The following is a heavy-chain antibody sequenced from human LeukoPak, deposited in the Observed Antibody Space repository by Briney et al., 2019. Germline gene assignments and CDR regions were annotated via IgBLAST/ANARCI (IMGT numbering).Heavy chain of an antibody. CDR2: IYYSGST. V-gene: IGHV4-39*01. CDR3: ARHASCSGGSCQVGY. CDR1: GGSISSSSYY. Sequence: SETLSLTCTVSGGSISSSSYYWGWIRQPPGKGLEWIGSIYYSGSTNYNPSLKGRVTISVDTSKNQFSPKLSSVTAADTAVYYCARHASCSGGSCQVGYWDQGTLVTVSS. D-gene: IGHD2-15*01. J-gene: IGHJ4*02.